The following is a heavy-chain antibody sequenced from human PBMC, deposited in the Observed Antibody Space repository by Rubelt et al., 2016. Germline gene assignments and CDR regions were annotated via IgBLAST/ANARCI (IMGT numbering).Heavy chain of an antibody. J-gene: IGHJ2*01. CDR2: INTDGTTI. Sequence: EVQLVESGGGLVQPGGSLRLSCVASGFTFSSNWMHWVRQAPGNGLVWVSRINTDGTTIAYADAVKGRCTISSDNAKNTLYLQMNSLRAEETAVYYCARETGRDWYFDLWGRGTLVTVSS. V-gene: IGHV3-74*01. CDR3: ARETGRDWYFDL. CDR1: GFTFSSNW.